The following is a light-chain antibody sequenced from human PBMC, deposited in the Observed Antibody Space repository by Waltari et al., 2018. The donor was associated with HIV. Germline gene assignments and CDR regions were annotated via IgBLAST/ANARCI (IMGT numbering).Light chain of an antibody. CDR3: AAWDDSLGGRGL. Sequence: QSVLTQPPSATGTPGQRVTISCSGSSSNIGSNYVHWYQQLPGTTPKLPIYRNNQRPSAAPGRFSASQAGTSASLAIRGLRSEYEGDYYCAAWDDSLGGRGLFGGGTRLTVL. CDR1: SSNIGSNY. J-gene: IGLJ3*02. CDR2: RNN. V-gene: IGLV1-47*01.